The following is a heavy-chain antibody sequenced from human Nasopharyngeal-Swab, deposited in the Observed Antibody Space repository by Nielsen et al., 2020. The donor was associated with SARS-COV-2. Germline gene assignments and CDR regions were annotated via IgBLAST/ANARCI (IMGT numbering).Heavy chain of an antibody. Sequence: WIRQPPGKGLEWVSGISGSGSTTYYADSVKGRFTISRDNAKKSLYLQMNSLRAEDTAVYYCAGVLTGTFYYDSSGYPDYWGQGTLVTVSS. CDR3: AGVLTGTFYYDSSGYPDY. J-gene: IGHJ4*02. V-gene: IGHV3-11*01. CDR2: ISGSGSTT. D-gene: IGHD3-22*01.